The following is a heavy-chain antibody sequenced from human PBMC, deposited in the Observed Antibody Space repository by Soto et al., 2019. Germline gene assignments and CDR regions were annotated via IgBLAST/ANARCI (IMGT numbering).Heavy chain of an antibody. D-gene: IGHD1-26*01. CDR3: TTYSGAAFEY. Sequence: SVKVSCKASGGTFSSYAISWVRQAPGQGLEWMGGIIPIFGTANYAQKFQGRVTITADKSTSTAYMDLQMSSLRTEDTAVYYCTTYSGAAFEYWGQGALVTVSS. CDR2: IIPIFGTA. V-gene: IGHV1-69*06. J-gene: IGHJ4*02. CDR1: GGTFSSYA.